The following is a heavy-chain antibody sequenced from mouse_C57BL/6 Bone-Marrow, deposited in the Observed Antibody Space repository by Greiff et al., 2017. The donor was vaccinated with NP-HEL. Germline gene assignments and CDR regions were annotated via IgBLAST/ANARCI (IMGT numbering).Heavy chain of an antibody. V-gene: IGHV1-81*01. Sequence: QVQLQQSGAELARPGASVKLSCKASGYTFTSYGISWVKQRTGQGLEWIGEIYPRSGNTYYNEKFKGKATLTADKSSSTSYMELRSLTSEDSAVYFCARYGYDAMDYWGQGTSVTVSS. J-gene: IGHJ4*01. D-gene: IGHD1-1*01. CDR1: GYTFTSYG. CDR3: ARYGYDAMDY. CDR2: IYPRSGNT.